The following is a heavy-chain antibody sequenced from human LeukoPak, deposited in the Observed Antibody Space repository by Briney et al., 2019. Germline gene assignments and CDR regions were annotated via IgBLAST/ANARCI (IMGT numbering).Heavy chain of an antibody. CDR3: AKRSIAAAGDYYYFDY. Sequence: GGSLRLSCAASRFTFSSYEMNWVRQAPGKGLEWVSYISSTGGTIYYTDYVKGRFTISRDNSKNTLYLQMNRLRAEDTAVYYFAKRSIAAAGDYYYFDYWGQGTLVTVSS. V-gene: IGHV3-48*03. D-gene: IGHD6-13*01. CDR2: ISSTGGTI. J-gene: IGHJ4*02. CDR1: RFTFSSYE.